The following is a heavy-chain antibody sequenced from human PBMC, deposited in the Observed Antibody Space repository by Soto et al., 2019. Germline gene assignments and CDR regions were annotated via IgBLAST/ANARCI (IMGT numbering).Heavy chain of an antibody. V-gene: IGHV3-9*01. J-gene: IGHJ3*02. CDR2: ISWNSGSI. D-gene: IGHD2-15*01. CDR3: AKASVHFVVVVGAHDAIDS. CDR1: GFTFDDYA. Sequence: SLRLSCAASGFTFDDYAMHWVRQAPGKGLEWVSGISWNSGSIGYADSVKGRFTISRDNAKNSLYLQMNSLRAEDTALYYCAKASVHFVVVVGAHDAIDSWGQGIRVSVSS.